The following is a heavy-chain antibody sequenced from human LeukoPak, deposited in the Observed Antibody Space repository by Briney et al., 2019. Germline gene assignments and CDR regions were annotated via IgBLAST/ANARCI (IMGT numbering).Heavy chain of an antibody. D-gene: IGHD6-13*01. CDR2: ISYDGSNK. V-gene: IGHV3-30*01. J-gene: IGHJ4*02. Sequence: GGSLRLSCAASGFTFSNYAMHWVRQAPGKGLEWVAVISYDGSNKYYADSVKGRFTISRDNSKNTLYLQMNSLRAEDTAVYYCARGGGAAADYWGQGTLVTVSS. CDR3: ARGGGAAADY. CDR1: GFTFSNYA.